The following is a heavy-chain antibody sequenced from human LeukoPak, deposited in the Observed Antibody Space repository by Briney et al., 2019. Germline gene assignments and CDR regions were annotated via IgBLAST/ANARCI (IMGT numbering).Heavy chain of an antibody. CDR1: GGSISSGDYY. D-gene: IGHD2-2*01. V-gene: IGHV4-39*01. Sequence: PSQTLSLTCTVSGGSISSGDYYWSWIRQPPGEGLEWIGSIYYSGSTYYNPSLKSRVTISVDTSKNQFSLKLSSVTAADTAVYYCARHKQPAAILLDYWGQGTLVTVSS. CDR2: IYYSGST. J-gene: IGHJ4*02. CDR3: ARHKQPAAILLDY.